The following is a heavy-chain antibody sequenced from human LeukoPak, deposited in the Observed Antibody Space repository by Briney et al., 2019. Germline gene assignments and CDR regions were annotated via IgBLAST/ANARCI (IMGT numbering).Heavy chain of an antibody. V-gene: IGHV1-2*06. D-gene: IGHD3/OR15-3a*01. Sequence: ASVKVSCKASGYTFTDYYIHWVRQAPGQGLEWMGRIDPDSGVTNSAQNFQGRVTMTRDTSITTAYMELSGLRSVETAVYYCARDQARTTTWYLYMNYWGQGTLVTVSS. J-gene: IGHJ4*02. CDR1: GYTFTDYY. CDR3: ARDQARTTTWYLYMNY. CDR2: IDPDSGVT.